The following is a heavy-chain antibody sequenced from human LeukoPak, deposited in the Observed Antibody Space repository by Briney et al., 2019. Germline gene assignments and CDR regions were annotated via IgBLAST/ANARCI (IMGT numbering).Heavy chain of an antibody. J-gene: IGHJ4*02. CDR1: GYSFTSYW. D-gene: IGHD6-6*01. CDR2: IYPGDSDT. CDR3: ASHSSSSWGAYGY. Sequence: GESLKISCKGSGYSFTSYWIVWVRQMPGKGLDWMGIIYPGDSDTTYSPSFQGQVTISVDNSISTAYLQWSSLKASDTAMYYCASHSSSSWGAYGYWGQGTLVTVSS. V-gene: IGHV5-51*01.